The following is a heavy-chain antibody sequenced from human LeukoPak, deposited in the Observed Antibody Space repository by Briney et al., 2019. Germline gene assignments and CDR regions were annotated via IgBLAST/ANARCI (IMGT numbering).Heavy chain of an antibody. J-gene: IGHJ4*02. CDR3: ARQHTAWFVDY. CDR1: GFTVSSNY. D-gene: IGHD3-10*01. V-gene: IGHV3-53*01. Sequence: PGGSLRLSCAASGFTVSSNYMSWVRQAPGKGLEWVSGVSASGASTYSEDSVKGRFIISRDNSKNTVFLQMNSLRAEDTAVYYCARQHTAWFVDYWGQGILVTVSS. CDR2: SASGAST.